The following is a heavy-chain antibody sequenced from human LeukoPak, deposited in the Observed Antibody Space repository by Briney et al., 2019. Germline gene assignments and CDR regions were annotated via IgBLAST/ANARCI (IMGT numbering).Heavy chain of an antibody. CDR2: INHSGST. D-gene: IGHD1-1*01. Sequence: SETLSLTCAVYGGSFSGYYWSWIRQPPGKGLEWIGEINHSGSTNYNPSLKSRVTISVDTSKNQFSLKLSSVTAADTAVYYCARHVLLESTGGAFDIWGQGTMVTVSS. J-gene: IGHJ3*02. V-gene: IGHV4-34*01. CDR3: ARHVLLESTGGAFDI. CDR1: GGSFSGYY.